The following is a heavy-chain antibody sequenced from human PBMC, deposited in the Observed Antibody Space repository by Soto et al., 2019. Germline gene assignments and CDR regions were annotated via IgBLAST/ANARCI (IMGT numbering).Heavy chain of an antibody. J-gene: IGHJ6*02. CDR3: ARDVFCGGAPACPDMDV. V-gene: IGHV1-18*04. D-gene: IGHD2-21*01. CDR2: ISGYNGNT. CDR1: AYTFSGYS. Sequence: ASVKVSCKASAYTFSGYSITWVRHPPGQGLQWMGRISGYNGNTNYARTLRGRLTLTTDTSTSTAYMELRSLTSDDTAVYYCARDVFCGGAPACPDMDVWGQGTTVTVSS.